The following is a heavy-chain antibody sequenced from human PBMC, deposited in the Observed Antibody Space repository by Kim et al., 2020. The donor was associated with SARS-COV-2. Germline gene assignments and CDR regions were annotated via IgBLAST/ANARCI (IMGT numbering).Heavy chain of an antibody. V-gene: IGHV3-7*01. D-gene: IGHD5-18*01. Sequence: GGSLRLSCAASGFTFSSYWMSWVRQAPGKGLEWVANIKQDGSEKYYVDSVKGRFTISRDNAKNSLYLQMNSLRAEDAAVYYCARAPEKFSSFRGGYSYGPQYYYYGMDVWGQGTTVTVSS. J-gene: IGHJ6*02. CDR2: IKQDGSEK. CDR3: ARAPEKFSSFRGGYSYGPQYYYYGMDV. CDR1: GFTFSSYW.